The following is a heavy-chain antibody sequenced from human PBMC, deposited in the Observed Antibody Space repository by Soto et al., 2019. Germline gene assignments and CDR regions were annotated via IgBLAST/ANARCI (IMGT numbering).Heavy chain of an antibody. V-gene: IGHV4-59*04. J-gene: IGHJ4*02. CDR2: IYYSGNT. D-gene: IGHD2-8*02. CDR1: GGSISSYY. Sequence: LSLTCAVSGGSISSYYWSWIRQPPGKGLEWIGYIYYSGNTYYNPSLKSRVTMSIDTSKNQFSLKLNSVTAADTAVYYCARDKITGLFDYWGQGTLVTVSS. CDR3: ARDKITGLFDY.